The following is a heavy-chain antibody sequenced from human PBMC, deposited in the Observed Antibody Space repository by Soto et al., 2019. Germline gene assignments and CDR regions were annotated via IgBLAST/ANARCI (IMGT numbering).Heavy chain of an antibody. V-gene: IGHV4-39*01. J-gene: IGHJ4*02. CDR1: GGSISSSSYY. CDR3: ARHVFGKGDYYFDY. D-gene: IGHD3-10*01. Sequence: SETLSLTCTVSGGSISSSSYYWGWIRQPPGKGLEWIGSIYYSGSTYYDPSLKSRVTISVDTSKNQFSLKLSSVTAADTAVYYCARHVFGKGDYYFDYWGQGTLVTVSS. CDR2: IYYSGST.